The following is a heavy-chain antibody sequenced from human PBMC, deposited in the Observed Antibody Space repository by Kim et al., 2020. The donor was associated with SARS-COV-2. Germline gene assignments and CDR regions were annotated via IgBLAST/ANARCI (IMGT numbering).Heavy chain of an antibody. CDR3: ARDRRGWFGELVQIDS. D-gene: IGHD3-10*01. V-gene: IGHV4-59*13. Sequence: SETLSLTCTVSGGSISSYYWSWIRQPPGKGLEWIGYIYYSGSTNYNPSLKSRVTISVDTSKNQFSLKLSSVTAADTAVYYCARDRRGWFGELVQIDSWG. J-gene: IGHJ5*01. CDR2: IYYSGST. CDR1: GGSISSYY.